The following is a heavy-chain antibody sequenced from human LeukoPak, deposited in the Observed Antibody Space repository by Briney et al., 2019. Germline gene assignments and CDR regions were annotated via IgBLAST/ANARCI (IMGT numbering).Heavy chain of an antibody. CDR1: GFTFSSYS. J-gene: IGHJ4*02. CDR3: ATSLQAVVDY. Sequence: GGSLRLSCAASGFTFSSYSMNWVRQAPGKGLEWVSSISSGGSYIYYADSVKGRFTISRDNAKNSLYLQMNSLRAEDTAVYYCATSLQAVVDYWGQGTLVTVSS. CDR2: ISSGGSYI. V-gene: IGHV3-21*01.